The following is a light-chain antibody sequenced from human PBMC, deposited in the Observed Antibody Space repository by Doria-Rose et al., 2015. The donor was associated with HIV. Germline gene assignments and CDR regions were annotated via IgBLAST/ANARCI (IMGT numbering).Light chain of an antibody. CDR3: QQYGTSRGT. J-gene: IGKJ5*01. CDR2: DAS. V-gene: IGKV3-20*01. CDR1: QRVKSSY. Sequence: DIVMTQSPGTLSLSPGERATLPCRASQRVKSSYLAWYQQQPGQAPRLLIYDASTGATGIPDRFSGSGSGTDFTLTISRLEPEDVAVYYCQQYGTSRGTFGQGTRLEIK.